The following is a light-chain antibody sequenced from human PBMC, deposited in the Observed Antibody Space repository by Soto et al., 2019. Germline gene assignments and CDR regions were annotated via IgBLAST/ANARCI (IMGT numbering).Light chain of an antibody. Sequence: QSVLTQPASVSGSPGQSITISCTGSSSDVGSYNLVSWYQQHPGKAPKLMIYEVSKRPSGVSNRFSGSKSGNTASLTISGFRAEDDADYYCCSYAGSSIFFVFGTGTKVTAL. CDR3: CSYAGSSIFFV. V-gene: IGLV2-23*02. CDR1: SSDVGSYNL. J-gene: IGLJ1*01. CDR2: EVS.